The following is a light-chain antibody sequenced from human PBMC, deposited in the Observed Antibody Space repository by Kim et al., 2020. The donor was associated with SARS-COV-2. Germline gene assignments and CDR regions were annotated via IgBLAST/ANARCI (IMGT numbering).Light chain of an antibody. CDR2: DVS. CDR3: SSYTSSSILV. CDR1: SGDVGAYNY. J-gene: IGLJ2*01. V-gene: IGLV2-14*03. Sequence: GQSITISCTGTSGDVGAYNYVSWYQQHPGKAPKLMIYDVSNRPSGVSNRFSGSKSGNTASLTISGLQPEDEADYYCSSYTSSSILVFGGGTQLTVL.